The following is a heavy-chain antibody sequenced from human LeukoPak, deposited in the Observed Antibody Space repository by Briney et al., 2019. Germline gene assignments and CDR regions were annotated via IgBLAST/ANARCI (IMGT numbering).Heavy chain of an antibody. V-gene: IGHV3-30*18. J-gene: IGHJ4*02. Sequence: GRSLRLSCAASGFTFSSYGMHWVRQAPGKGLEWVAVISYDGSNKYYADSVKGRFTISRDNSKNTLYLQMNSLRAEDTAVYYCAKDWDFGGHDYWGQGTLVTVST. CDR3: AKDWDFGGHDY. D-gene: IGHD3-10*01. CDR2: ISYDGSNK. CDR1: GFTFSSYG.